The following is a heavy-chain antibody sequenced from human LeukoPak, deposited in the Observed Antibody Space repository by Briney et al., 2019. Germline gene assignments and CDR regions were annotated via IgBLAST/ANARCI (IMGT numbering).Heavy chain of an antibody. Sequence: GGSLRLSCAASGYTFSSYEMNWVRQAPGKGLEWVSYISSSGSTIYYADSVKGRFTISRDNAKNSLYLQMNSLRAEDTAVYYCARAGDSSGYYDPFDYWGQGTLVTVSS. J-gene: IGHJ4*02. CDR1: GYTFSSYE. CDR3: ARAGDSSGYYDPFDY. CDR2: ISSSGSTI. V-gene: IGHV3-48*03. D-gene: IGHD3-22*01.